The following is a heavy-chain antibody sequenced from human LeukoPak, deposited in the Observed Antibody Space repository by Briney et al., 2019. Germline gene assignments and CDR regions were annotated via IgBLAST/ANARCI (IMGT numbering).Heavy chain of an antibody. CDR1: GGSFSGYY. J-gene: IGHJ4*02. D-gene: IGHD4-17*01. Sequence: SETLSLTCAVYGGSFSGYYWSWLRQPPGKGLEWIGEINHSGSTNYNPSLKSRVTISVDTSKNQFSLKLSSVTAADTAVYYCARGFYGDYLPNFDYWGQGTLVTVSS. CDR2: INHSGST. V-gene: IGHV4-34*01. CDR3: ARGFYGDYLPNFDY.